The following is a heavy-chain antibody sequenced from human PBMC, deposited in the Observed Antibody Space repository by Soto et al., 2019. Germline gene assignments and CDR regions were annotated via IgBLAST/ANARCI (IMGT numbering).Heavy chain of an antibody. V-gene: IGHV1-18*04. CDR2: ISASNGNR. D-gene: IGHD2-2*01. J-gene: IGHJ4*02. CDR3: VRDPQRNDY. CDR1: GYDFSSYG. Sequence: QVQLVQSGAEVKKPGASVKVSCKASGYDFSSYGINWVRQAPGQGLEWMGWISASNGNRDYAQQFQGRVTMTSDTSRTTVYMELRSLRSDDTAVYYCVRDPQRNDYWGQGPLVNVSS.